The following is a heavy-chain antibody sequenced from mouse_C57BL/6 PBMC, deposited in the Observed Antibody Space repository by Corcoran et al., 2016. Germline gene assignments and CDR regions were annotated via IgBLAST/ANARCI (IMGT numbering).Heavy chain of an antibody. D-gene: IGHD1-1*01. CDR3: ARWEVVDAMDY. Sequence: QVQLKQSGAELVRPGASVKLSCKASGYTFTDYYINWVKQRPGQGLEWIARIYPGSGNTYYNEKFKGKATLTAEKSSSTAYMQLSSLTSEDSAVYFCARWEVVDAMDYWGQGTSVTVSS. CDR2: IYPGSGNT. J-gene: IGHJ4*01. V-gene: IGHV1-76*01. CDR1: GYTFTDYY.